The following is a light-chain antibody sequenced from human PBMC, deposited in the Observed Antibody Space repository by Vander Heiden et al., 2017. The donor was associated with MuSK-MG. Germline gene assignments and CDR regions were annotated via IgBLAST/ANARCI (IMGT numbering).Light chain of an antibody. CDR3: PVSDSSSYRGV. V-gene: IGLV3-21*03. J-gene: IGLJ2*01. CDR2: DDR. Sequence: SYVLTQPPSVSVAPGKTARITGWGNTVGSKSVHWYHRNPGPAPVLLVYDDRARPSGIPGRFSGSNSGCTATLTTSRVEAGDVADYYCPVSDSSSYRGVFGGGTTPTVL. CDR1: TVGSKS.